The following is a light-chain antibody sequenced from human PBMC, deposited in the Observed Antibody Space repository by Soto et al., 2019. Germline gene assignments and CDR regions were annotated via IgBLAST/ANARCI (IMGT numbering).Light chain of an antibody. CDR2: EVD. Sequence: QSVLTQPASVSASPGQSITISCTGASSDVGGYNYVSWYQQHPGKAPKLIIYEVDNRPSGISNRFSGSKSGNTASLTISGLHAEDEADYYCTSYTSSNTYVFGAGTKVTVL. J-gene: IGLJ1*01. CDR1: SSDVGGYNY. V-gene: IGLV2-14*01. CDR3: TSYTSSNTYV.